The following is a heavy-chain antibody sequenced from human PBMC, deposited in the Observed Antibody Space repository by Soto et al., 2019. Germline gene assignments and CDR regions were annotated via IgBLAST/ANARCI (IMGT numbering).Heavy chain of an antibody. J-gene: IGHJ4*02. Sequence: EVKLVESGGGLVKPGGSLRLSCAASGVSFRTTWMAWVRQAPGKGLEWVGRIKSKSAGETTDYADPVKGRFTISRDDSKDTLYLHLDSLETGDTAVYYCSTGSPFSGSVFDYWGQGTLVTFSS. V-gene: IGHV3-15*05. CDR2: IKSKSAGETT. CDR3: STGSPFSGSVFDY. CDR1: GVSFRTTW. D-gene: IGHD1-26*01.